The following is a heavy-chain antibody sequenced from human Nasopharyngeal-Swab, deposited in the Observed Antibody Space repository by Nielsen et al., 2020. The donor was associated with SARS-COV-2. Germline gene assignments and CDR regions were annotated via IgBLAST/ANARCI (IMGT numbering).Heavy chain of an antibody. V-gene: IGHV3-21*01. D-gene: IGHD6-19*01. CDR3: ARDPGLVSFDY. J-gene: IGHJ4*02. CDR1: GFTFSSYS. Sequence: GESLKISCAASGFTFSSYSMNWVRQAPEKGLEWVSSISSSSSYIYYADSVKGRFTISRDNAKNSLYLQLNSLRAEDTAVYYCARDPGLVSFDYWGQGTLVTVSS. CDR2: ISSSSSYI.